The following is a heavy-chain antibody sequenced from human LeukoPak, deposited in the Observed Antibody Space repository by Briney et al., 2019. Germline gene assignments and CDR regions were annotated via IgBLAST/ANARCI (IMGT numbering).Heavy chain of an antibody. CDR1: GFTLSSYS. V-gene: IGHV3-21*01. J-gene: IGHJ4*02. Sequence: PGRSLRLSCAVSGFTLSSYSMTWVRQAPGKGLEWVSSISSSSSYIYYADSVKGRFTISRDNAKNSLYLQMNSLRAEDTAVYYCARDTGAYGGNSGIFDYWGQGTLVTVSS. CDR3: ARDTGAYGGNSGIFDY. D-gene: IGHD4-23*01. CDR2: ISSSSSYI.